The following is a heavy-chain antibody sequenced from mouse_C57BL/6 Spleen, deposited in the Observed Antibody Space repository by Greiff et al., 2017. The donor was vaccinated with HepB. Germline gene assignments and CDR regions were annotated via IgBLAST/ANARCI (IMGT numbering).Heavy chain of an antibody. Sequence: EVMLVESGEGLVKPGGSLKLSCAASGFTFSSYAMSWVRQTPEKRLEWVAYISSGGDYIYYADTVKGRFTISRDNARNTLYLQMSSLKSEDTAMYYCTRDSGYLYYFDYWGQGTTLTVSS. J-gene: IGHJ2*01. CDR3: TRDSGYLYYFDY. CDR2: ISSGGDYI. CDR1: GFTFSSYA. D-gene: IGHD3-1*01. V-gene: IGHV5-9-1*02.